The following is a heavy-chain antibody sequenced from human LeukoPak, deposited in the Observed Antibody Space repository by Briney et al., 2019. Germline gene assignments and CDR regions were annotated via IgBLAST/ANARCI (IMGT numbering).Heavy chain of an antibody. J-gene: IGHJ4*02. Sequence: SETLSLTCAVYGGSFSGYYWSWIRQPPGKGLEWIGEINHSGSTNYNPSLKSRVTISVDTSKNQFSLKLSSVTAADTAVYYCAREVGYYDSSGYYHYGFDYWGQGTLVTVSS. CDR3: AREVGYYDSSGYYHYGFDY. CDR2: INHSGST. CDR1: GGSFSGYY. V-gene: IGHV4-34*01. D-gene: IGHD3-22*01.